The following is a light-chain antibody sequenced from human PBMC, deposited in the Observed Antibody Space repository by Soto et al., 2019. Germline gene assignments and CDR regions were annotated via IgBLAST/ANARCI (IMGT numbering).Light chain of an antibody. J-gene: IGKJ1*01. Sequence: EIQMTQSPSTLSGSVGDRLTSTCRASQTISSWLAGYEQKQGKAPKXLIYKASTLKSGVPSRFSGSGSGTAVTINISSLQPDDGETYDGQHYNSYSEAFGQGTKGDIK. CDR2: KAS. V-gene: IGKV1-5*03. CDR1: QTISSW. CDR3: QHYNSYSEA.